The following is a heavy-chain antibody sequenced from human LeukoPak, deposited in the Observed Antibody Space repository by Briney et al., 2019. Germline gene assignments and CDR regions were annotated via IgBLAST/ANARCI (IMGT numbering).Heavy chain of an antibody. J-gene: IGHJ6*03. CDR3: ARHRYLYDSSGYYWYYYYYYMDV. CDR1: GGSISSSSYY. V-gene: IGHV4-39*01. Sequence: SETLPLTCTVSGGSISSSSYYWGWIRQPPGKGLEWIGSIYYSGSTYYNPSLKSRVTISVDTSKNQFSLKLSSVTAADTAVYYCARHRYLYDSSGYYWYYYYYYMDVWGKGTTVTVSS. D-gene: IGHD3-22*01. CDR2: IYYSGST.